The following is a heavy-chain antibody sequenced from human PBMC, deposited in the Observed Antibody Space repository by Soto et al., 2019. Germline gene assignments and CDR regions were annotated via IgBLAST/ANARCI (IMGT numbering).Heavy chain of an antibody. Sequence: ASVKVSCKASGYTFTGYYMHWVRQAPGQGLEWMGWINPNSGGTNYAQKFQGWVTMTRDTSISTAYMELSRLRSDDTAVYYCARSYQRVSTGTSPGTDLDYWGRGTLVTVSS. CDR1: GYTFTGYY. V-gene: IGHV1-2*04. CDR3: ARSYQRVSTGTSPGTDLDY. J-gene: IGHJ4*02. CDR2: INPNSGGT. D-gene: IGHD1-1*01.